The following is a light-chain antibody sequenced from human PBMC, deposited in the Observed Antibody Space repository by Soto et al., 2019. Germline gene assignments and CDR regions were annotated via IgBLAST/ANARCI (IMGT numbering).Light chain of an antibody. CDR3: QQYNSYSPEGLT. J-gene: IGKJ4*01. CDR1: QTVNTW. V-gene: IGKV1-5*01. CDR2: DAS. Sequence: DIQLTQSPSTLSASVGERVTITCRASQTVNTWLAWYQHKPGKVPKLLIYDASVLETGVPSRFSGFSSGTEFTLTISSLQPDDFATYFCQQYNSYSPEGLTFGGGTKVEI.